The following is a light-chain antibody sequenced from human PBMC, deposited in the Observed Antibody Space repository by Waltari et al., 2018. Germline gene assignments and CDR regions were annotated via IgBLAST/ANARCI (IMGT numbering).Light chain of an antibody. Sequence: EIVLTQSPGTLSLSPGERATLSCRASQSVSSSYLAWYQQKPGQAPRLLIYGVSSRATGIPERFSGSGSGTEFILTISRVEPEDFAFYYCQHYGSSPWTFGQGTKVEIK. CDR3: QHYGSSPWT. J-gene: IGKJ1*01. CDR2: GVS. V-gene: IGKV3-20*01. CDR1: QSVSSSY.